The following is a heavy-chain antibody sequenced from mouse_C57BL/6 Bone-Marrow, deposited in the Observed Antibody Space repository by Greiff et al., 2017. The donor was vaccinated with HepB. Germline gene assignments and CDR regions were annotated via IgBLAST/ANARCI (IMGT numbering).Heavy chain of an antibody. CDR3: ARGTLITTVVADYAMDY. CDR1: GYSITSDY. V-gene: IGHV3-8*01. D-gene: IGHD1-1*01. J-gene: IGHJ4*01. CDR2: ISYSGST. Sequence: EVHLVESGPGLAKPSQTLSLTCSVTGYSITSDYWNWIRKFPGNKLEYMGYISYSGSTYYNPSLKSRISITRDTSKNQYYLQLNSVTTEDTATYYCARGTLITTVVADYAMDYWGQGTSVTVSS.